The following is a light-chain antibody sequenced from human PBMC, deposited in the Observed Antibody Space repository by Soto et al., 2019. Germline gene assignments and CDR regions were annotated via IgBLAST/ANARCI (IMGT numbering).Light chain of an antibody. J-gene: IGKJ1*01. CDR2: GAS. V-gene: IGKV3-15*01. CDR3: QQYNNFAQT. CDR1: QSVSSN. Sequence: EIVMTQSPATLTVSPGERATLSCRASQSVSSNLAWYQQKPGQAPRLLIHGASTRATGIPARFSGSGSGTEYTLNISSLQSEDFAVYHGQQYNNFAQTFCQGTKVEIK.